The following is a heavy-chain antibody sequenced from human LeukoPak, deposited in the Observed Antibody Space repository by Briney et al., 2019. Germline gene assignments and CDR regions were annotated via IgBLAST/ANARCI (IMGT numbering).Heavy chain of an antibody. CDR3: ARDCSSTSCYTWQYYYYGMDV. CDR1: GGTFSSYA. V-gene: IGHV1-69*04. J-gene: IGHJ6*02. D-gene: IGHD2-2*02. CDR2: ITPILGIA. Sequence: GASVKVSCKASGGTFSSYAISWVRQAPGQGLEWMGRITPILGIANYAQKFQGRVTITADKSTSTAYMELSSLRSEDTAVYYCARDCSSTSCYTWQYYYYGMDVWGQGTTVTVSS.